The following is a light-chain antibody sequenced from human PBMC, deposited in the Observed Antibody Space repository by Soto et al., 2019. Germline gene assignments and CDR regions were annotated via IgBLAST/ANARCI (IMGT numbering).Light chain of an antibody. V-gene: IGKV3-15*01. CDR1: QSVGSN. CDR2: GAS. J-gene: IGKJ5*01. CDR3: QQYSNWPTT. Sequence: EIVMTQSPAPLSVSPGERATLSCRASQSVGSNLAWYQQKPGQAPRLLISGASTRATGIPARFSGSGSGTEFTLTISSLQSEDYAVYFCQQYSNWPTTFGQGTRLE.